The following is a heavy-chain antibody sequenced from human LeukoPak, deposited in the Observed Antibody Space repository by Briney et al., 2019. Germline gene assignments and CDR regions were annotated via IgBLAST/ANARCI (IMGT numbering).Heavy chain of an antibody. Sequence: GGSLRLSCAASGFTFSSYAMSWVRQAPGKGLEWVSAISGSGGSTYYADSVKGRFTISRDNSRNTLYLQMNSLRAEDTALYYCAKKYSSSTPTFDYWGQGTLVTVSS. D-gene: IGHD6-6*01. V-gene: IGHV3-23*01. J-gene: IGHJ4*02. CDR2: ISGSGGST. CDR3: AKKYSSSTPTFDY. CDR1: GFTFSSYA.